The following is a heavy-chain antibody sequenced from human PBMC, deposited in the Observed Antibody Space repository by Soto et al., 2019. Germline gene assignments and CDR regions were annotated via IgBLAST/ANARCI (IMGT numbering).Heavy chain of an antibody. CDR1: GFTFSSYG. D-gene: IGHD6-13*01. Sequence: QVQLVESGGAVVQPGRSLRLSCAASGFTFSSYGMHWVRQAPGKGLEWVAVISYDGSNKYYADSVKGRFTISRDNSKNTLYLQMNSLRAEDTAVYYCAKAPGGAAAGPPFDYWGQGTLVTASS. CDR3: AKAPGGAAAGPPFDY. J-gene: IGHJ4*02. V-gene: IGHV3-30*18. CDR2: ISYDGSNK.